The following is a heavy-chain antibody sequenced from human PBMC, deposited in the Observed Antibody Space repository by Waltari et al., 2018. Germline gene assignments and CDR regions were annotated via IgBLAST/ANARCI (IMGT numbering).Heavy chain of an antibody. J-gene: IGHJ6*02. Sequence: EVHLVESGGGFVQPGGSLRLSCAASGFTFSNYWMHWVRQAPGKGPVWVGRINVEGSIKNHADSVKGRFTVSRDNAKNTLYVEMNKLRADDTAVYYCARVKGITMMVVIRYGMDVWGQGTTVTVSS. D-gene: IGHD3-22*01. CDR2: INVEGSIK. CDR3: ARVKGITMMVVIRYGMDV. CDR1: GFTFSNYW. V-gene: IGHV3-74*01.